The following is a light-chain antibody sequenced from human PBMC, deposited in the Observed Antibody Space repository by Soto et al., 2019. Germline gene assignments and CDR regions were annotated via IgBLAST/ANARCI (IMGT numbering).Light chain of an antibody. CDR2: AAS. CDR3: QQCGSSLWT. V-gene: IGKV3-20*01. CDR1: QSVNSIY. J-gene: IGKJ1*01. Sequence: TQSPATLSLSPGERATLSCRASQSVNSIYLAWYQQKPGQAPRLLIYAASSRATGIPDRFSGSGSGTDFTLTSSRLEPEDFAVYYCQQCGSSLWTFGQGTKVDIK.